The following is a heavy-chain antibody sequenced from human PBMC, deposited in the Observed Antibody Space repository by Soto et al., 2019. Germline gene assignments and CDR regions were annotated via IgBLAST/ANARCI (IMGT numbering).Heavy chain of an antibody. CDR2: IYYSGST. CDR3: AREGLLWFGELSYPHYYYYGMDV. J-gene: IGHJ6*02. CDR1: GGSFSSVSYY. Sequence: PSETLSLTCTVSGGSFSSVSYYWSWIRQPPGKGLEWIGYIYYSGSTNYNPSLKSRVTISVDTSKNQFSLKLSSVTAADTAVYYCAREGLLWFGELSYPHYYYYGMDVWGQGTTVTVSS. V-gene: IGHV4-61*01. D-gene: IGHD3-10*01.